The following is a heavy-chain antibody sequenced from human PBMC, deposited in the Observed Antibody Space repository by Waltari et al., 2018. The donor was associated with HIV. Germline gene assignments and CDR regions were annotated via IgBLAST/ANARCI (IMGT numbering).Heavy chain of an antibody. J-gene: IGHJ5*02. CDR2: MNPKSVYS. V-gene: IGHV1-8*01. D-gene: IGHD1-26*01. CDR1: GSLSSDDA. Sequence: VLLVESGAAVRMHGAAVMVYSRSSGSLSSDDAVNSFRRAAGQGPGWMAWMNPKSVYSGYTRQFQDIRDRFILTRDSSINTAYLELIRLRSEDTAVDYCARGRDIGSYYVGYYWFDPWGQGTLVTVSS. CDR3: ARGRDIGSYYVGYYWFDP.